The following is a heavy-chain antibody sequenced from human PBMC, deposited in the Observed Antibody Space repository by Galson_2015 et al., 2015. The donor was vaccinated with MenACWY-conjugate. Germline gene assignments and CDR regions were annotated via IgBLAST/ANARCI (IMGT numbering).Heavy chain of an antibody. CDR3: ARGGQGLAAAEDNWFDP. D-gene: IGHD6-13*01. J-gene: IGHJ5*02. CDR1: GFTFRNYW. Sequence: SLRLSCAASGFTFRNYWMTWVRQAPGKGLVWVSRINSDGSSTNYADSVKGRFTISRDNAKNTLYLQMNSLRAEDTAVYYCARGGQGLAAAEDNWFDPWGQGTLVTVSS. V-gene: IGHV3-74*01. CDR2: INSDGSST.